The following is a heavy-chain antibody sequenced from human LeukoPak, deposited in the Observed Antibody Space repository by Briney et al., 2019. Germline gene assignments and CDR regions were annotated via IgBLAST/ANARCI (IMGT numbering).Heavy chain of an antibody. J-gene: IGHJ4*02. V-gene: IGHV3-53*01. CDR2: IYSGGST. CDR3: AREDFYDSGSNDY. D-gene: IGHD3-22*01. Sequence: GGSLRLSCAASGFTVSSNYMSWVRQAPGKGLEWVSVIYSGGSTYYADSVKGRFTISRDNSKNTLYLQMNSLRAEDTAVYYCAREDFYDSGSNDYWGQGTLVTVSS. CDR1: GFTVSSNY.